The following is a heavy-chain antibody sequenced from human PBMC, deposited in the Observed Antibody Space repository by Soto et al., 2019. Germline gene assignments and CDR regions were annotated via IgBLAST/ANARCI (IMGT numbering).Heavy chain of an antibody. CDR3: ARLDDSSGYYFDY. D-gene: IGHD3-22*01. CDR2: IYYSGST. CDR1: GGSISSSSYY. Sequence: QLQLQESGPGLVKPSETLSLTCTVSGGSISSSSYYWGWIRQPPGKGLEWIGCIYYSGSTYYNPSLKSRVTISVDTSKNQFSLKLSSVTAADTAVYYCARLDDSSGYYFDYWGQGTLVTVSS. V-gene: IGHV4-39*01. J-gene: IGHJ4*02.